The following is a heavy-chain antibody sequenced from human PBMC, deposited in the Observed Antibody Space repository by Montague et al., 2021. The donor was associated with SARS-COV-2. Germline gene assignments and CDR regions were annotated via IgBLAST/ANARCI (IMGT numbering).Heavy chain of an antibody. Sequence: SETLSLTCTVSGGSVSSATYYWSWIRQPPGKGLEWIGYINYSGSTSYNPSLKSRVTISVDMSKNQFSLKLNSVTTADTAVYYCASSGGYYYYQGVGVWGQGTTVTVSS. D-gene: IGHD3-10*01. CDR3: ASSGGYYYYQGVGV. V-gene: IGHV4-61*01. J-gene: IGHJ6*02. CDR2: INYSGST. CDR1: GGSVSSATYY.